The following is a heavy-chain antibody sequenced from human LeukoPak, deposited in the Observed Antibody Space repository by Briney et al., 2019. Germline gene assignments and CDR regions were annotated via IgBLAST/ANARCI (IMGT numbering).Heavy chain of an antibody. J-gene: IGHJ4*02. CDR2: INHSGST. CDR3: ARGRRYFDWSRQYYFDY. D-gene: IGHD3-9*01. CDR1: GGSFSGYY. V-gene: IGHV4-34*01. Sequence: KTSETLSLTCAVYGGSFSGYYWSWIRQPPGKGLEWIGEINHSGSTNYNPSLKSRVTISVDTSKNQFSLKLSSVTAADTAVYYCARGRRYFDWSRQYYFDYWGQGTLATVSS.